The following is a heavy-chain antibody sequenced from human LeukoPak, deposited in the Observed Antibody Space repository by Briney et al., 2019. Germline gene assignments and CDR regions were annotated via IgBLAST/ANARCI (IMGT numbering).Heavy chain of an antibody. Sequence: GGSLRLSCAASGFTFSSYAMSWVRQAPGKGLEWVSAISGSGGSTYYADSVKGRFTISRDNSKNTLYLQMNSLRAEDTAVYYCVKDQGYCSSTSCSSFDYWGQGTLVTVSS. CDR2: ISGSGGST. CDR3: VKDQGYCSSTSCSSFDY. CDR1: GFTFSSYA. D-gene: IGHD2-2*01. V-gene: IGHV3-23*01. J-gene: IGHJ4*02.